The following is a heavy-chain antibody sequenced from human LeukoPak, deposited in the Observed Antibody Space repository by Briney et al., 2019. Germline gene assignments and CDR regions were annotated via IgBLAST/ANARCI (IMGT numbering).Heavy chain of an antibody. Sequence: SETLSLTCTVSGGSISSYYWSWIRQPPGKGLEWIGEINHSGSTNYNPSLKSRVTISVDTSKNQFSLKLSSVTAADTAVYYCARDVRSRWLVPRGFDYWGQGTLVTVSS. J-gene: IGHJ4*02. CDR2: INHSGST. CDR1: GGSISSYY. CDR3: ARDVRSRWLVPRGFDY. D-gene: IGHD6-19*01. V-gene: IGHV4-34*01.